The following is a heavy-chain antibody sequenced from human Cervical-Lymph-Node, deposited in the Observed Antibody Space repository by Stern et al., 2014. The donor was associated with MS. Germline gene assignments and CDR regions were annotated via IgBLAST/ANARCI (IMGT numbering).Heavy chain of an antibody. CDR3: AKDLAPMVRGVDGMDV. V-gene: IGHV3-30*18. CDR2: ISYDGSNK. J-gene: IGHJ6*02. Sequence: VQLVESGGGVVQPGRSLRLSCAASGFTFSNYGMHLVRQDPGKGLEWVAVISYDGSNKYYSESVKGRFTISRDNSKNTLYLQMNSLRAEDTAVYYCAKDLAPMVRGVDGMDVWGQGTTVTVSS. CDR1: GFTFSNYG. D-gene: IGHD3-10*01.